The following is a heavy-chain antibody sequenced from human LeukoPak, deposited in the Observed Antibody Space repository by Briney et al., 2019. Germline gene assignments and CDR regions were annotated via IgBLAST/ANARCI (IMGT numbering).Heavy chain of an antibody. CDR3: ARGWVPSDISMN. D-gene: IGHD1-26*01. CDR2: IWYDGSNK. V-gene: IGHV3-33*01. CDR1: GFTFSSYG. Sequence: GGSLRLSCAASGFTFSSYGMHWVRQAPGKGLEWVAVIWYDGSNKYYADSVKGRFTISRDNAKNTVYLQMNRLRAEDTAVYYCARGWVPSDISMNWGQGTMVTVPS. J-gene: IGHJ3*01.